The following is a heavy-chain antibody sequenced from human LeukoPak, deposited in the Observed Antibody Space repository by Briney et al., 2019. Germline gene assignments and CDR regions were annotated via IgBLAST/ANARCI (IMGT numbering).Heavy chain of an antibody. J-gene: IGHJ4*02. V-gene: IGHV3-9*01. CDR2: ISWNSGSI. Sequence: GRSLRLSCAASGFTFDDYAMHWVRQAPGKGLEWVSGISWNSGSIGYADSVKGRFTIFRDNAKNSLYLQMNSLRAEDTALYYCAKDRKILSYYFDYWGQGTLVTVSS. CDR1: GFTFDDYA. CDR3: AKDRKILSYYFDY.